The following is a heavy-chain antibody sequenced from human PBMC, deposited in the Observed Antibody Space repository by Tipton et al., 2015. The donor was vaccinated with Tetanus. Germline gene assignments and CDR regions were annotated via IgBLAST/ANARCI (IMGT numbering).Heavy chain of an antibody. D-gene: IGHD3-10*01. CDR3: ARVKGTYNHYGLDV. Sequence: TLSLTCSVSGVSIKGGGFYWTWIRQPPGKGLEWIGYIYDSGSTYYNPSLKSRVTISEDRSKNQISLRLRSVTAADTAAYYCARVKGTYNHYGLDVWGQGTTVTVAS. V-gene: IGHV4-30-2*01. CDR1: GVSIKGGGFY. CDR2: IYDSGST. J-gene: IGHJ6*02.